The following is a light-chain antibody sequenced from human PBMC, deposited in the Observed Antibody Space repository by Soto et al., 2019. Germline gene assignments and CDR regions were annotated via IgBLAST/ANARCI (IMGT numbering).Light chain of an antibody. J-gene: IGKJ1*01. CDR3: QHYKSYSEA. Sequence: DIQMTQSPSTLSGSVGDRVTITGRASQTISSWLAWYQQKPGKAPKLLIYKASTLKSGVPSRFSGSGSGTEFTLTISSLQPDDFATYYCQHYKSYSEAFGQGTKVELK. V-gene: IGKV1-5*03. CDR1: QTISSW. CDR2: KAS.